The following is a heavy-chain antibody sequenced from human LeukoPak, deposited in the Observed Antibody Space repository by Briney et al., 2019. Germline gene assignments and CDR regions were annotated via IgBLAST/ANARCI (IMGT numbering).Heavy chain of an antibody. CDR3: ARGRGYSSSSANDY. V-gene: IGHV4-34*01. D-gene: IGHD6-6*01. CDR1: GGSFSGYY. Sequence: SETLSLTCAVYGGSFSGYYWSWIRQPPGKGLEWIGEINHSGSTNYNPSLKSRVAISVDTSKNQFSLKLSSVTAADTAVYYCARGRGYSSSSANDYWGQGTLVTVSS. CDR2: INHSGST. J-gene: IGHJ4*02.